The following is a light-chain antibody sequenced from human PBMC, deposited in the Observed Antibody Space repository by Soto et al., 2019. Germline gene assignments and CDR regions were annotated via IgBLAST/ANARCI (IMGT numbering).Light chain of an antibody. CDR3: QQYISYRA. J-gene: IGKJ1*01. V-gene: IGKV1-5*03. Sequence: DIQVTQSPSTLSAFVGDTVTISCRTSQTINRYLAWYQHKPGKAPKLLIYRASTLEIGVPSRFSGSGSGTDFTLTINGLQPDDFAIYYCQQYISYRAFGQGTKVDIK. CDR2: RAS. CDR1: QTINRY.